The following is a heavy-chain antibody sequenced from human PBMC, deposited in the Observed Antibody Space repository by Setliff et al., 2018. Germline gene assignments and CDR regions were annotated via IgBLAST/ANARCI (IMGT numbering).Heavy chain of an antibody. CDR3: TKGRVGLAARAGY. V-gene: IGHV4-61*02. D-gene: IGHD1-26*01. CDR1: GGSISSDSDY. Sequence: TLSLTCPVSGGSISSDSDYWSWIRQSAGKGLEWIGRIYASGSTEYNPSLGSRVTISVDTARNQFSLQLSSVTSADTAIYYCTKGRVGLAARAGYWGQGTLVTVSS. CDR2: IYASGST. J-gene: IGHJ4*02.